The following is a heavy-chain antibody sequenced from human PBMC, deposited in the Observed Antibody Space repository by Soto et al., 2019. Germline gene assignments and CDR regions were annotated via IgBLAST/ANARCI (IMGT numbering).Heavy chain of an antibody. J-gene: IGHJ6*02. V-gene: IGHV1-69*06. CDR1: GGTFSSYA. D-gene: IGHD4-17*01. CDR3: AAGDGDYGPYYYGMDV. CDR2: IIPIFGTA. Sequence: QVQLVQSGAEVKKPGSSVKVSCKASGGTFSSYAISWVRQAPGQGLEWMGGIIPIFGTANYAQKFQGRVTITADKSPSTAYMELSSLRSEDTAVYYCAAGDGDYGPYYYGMDVWGQGTTVTVSS.